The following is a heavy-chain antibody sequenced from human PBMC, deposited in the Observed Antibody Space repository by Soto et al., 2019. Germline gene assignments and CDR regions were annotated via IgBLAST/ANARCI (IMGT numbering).Heavy chain of an antibody. Sequence: ERQLVQSGGGVVQPGGSLKLSCAAFGFTFSVSDMHWVRQASGKGLEWVGRIRGKNNNYATTYAASMTGRFIISRDDSDNTAFLQMSSLKTEDTAIYYCKRHEEGRRVVFYGMDVWGQGTTVTVSS. CDR2: IRGKNNNYAT. CDR1: GFTFSVSD. V-gene: IGHV3-73*02. D-gene: IGHD2-2*01. CDR3: KRHEEGRRVVFYGMDV. J-gene: IGHJ6*01.